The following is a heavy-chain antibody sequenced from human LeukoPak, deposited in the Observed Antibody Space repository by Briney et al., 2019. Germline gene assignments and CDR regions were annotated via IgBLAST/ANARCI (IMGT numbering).Heavy chain of an antibody. CDR1: GGSISSGGYY. Sequence: SETLSLTCTVSGGSISSGGYYWSWIRQHPGKGLEWIGYIYYSGSTYYNPSLKSRVTISVDTSKNQFSLKLSSVTAADTAVYYCARVSIAARRGWFDPWGQGTLVTVSS. V-gene: IGHV4-31*03. CDR2: IYYSGST. CDR3: ARVSIAARRGWFDP. D-gene: IGHD6-6*01. J-gene: IGHJ5*02.